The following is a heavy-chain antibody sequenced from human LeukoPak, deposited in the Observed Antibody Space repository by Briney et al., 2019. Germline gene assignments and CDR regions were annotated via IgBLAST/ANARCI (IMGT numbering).Heavy chain of an antibody. D-gene: IGHD3-10*01. CDR1: GFTFSDYY. J-gene: IGHJ4*02. V-gene: IGHV3-7*04. CDR3: ARGRSGFDY. CDR2: IKQDGSEK. Sequence: GGSLRLSCAASGFTFSDYYMSWIRQAPGKGLEWVANIKQDGSEKYYVDSVKGRFTISRDNAKNSLYLQMNSLRAEDTAVYYCARGRSGFDYWGQGTLVTVSS.